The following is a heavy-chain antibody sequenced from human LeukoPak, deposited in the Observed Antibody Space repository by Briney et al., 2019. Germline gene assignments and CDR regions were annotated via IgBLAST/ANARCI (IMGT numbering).Heavy chain of an antibody. CDR1: GFSFSSYG. D-gene: IGHD2-15*01. CDR2: INKNGESI. CDR3: ARCSGSSTYHSDDF. Sequence: GGSLRLSCAASGFSFSSYGMEWVRQAPGKGLEWVSYINKNGESIYYADSAKGRFTISRDNAKNSLYLQMSSLRAEDTAVYYCARCSGSSTYHSDDFWGQGTLVTVSS. V-gene: IGHV3-48*03. J-gene: IGHJ4*02.